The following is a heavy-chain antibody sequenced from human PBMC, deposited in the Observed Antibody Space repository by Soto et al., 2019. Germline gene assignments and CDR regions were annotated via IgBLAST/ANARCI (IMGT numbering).Heavy chain of an antibody. Sequence: GGSLRLSCAASGFTFSSYGMHWVRQAPGKGLEWVAVISYDGSNKYYADSVKGRFTISRDNSKNTLYLQMNSLRAEDTAVYYCAKIPVATQGYYFDYWGQGTLVTVSS. CDR2: ISYDGSNK. CDR1: GFTFSSYG. D-gene: IGHD5-12*01. J-gene: IGHJ4*02. V-gene: IGHV3-30*18. CDR3: AKIPVATQGYYFDY.